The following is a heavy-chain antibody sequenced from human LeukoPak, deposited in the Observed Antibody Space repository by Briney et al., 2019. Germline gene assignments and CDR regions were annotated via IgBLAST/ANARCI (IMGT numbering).Heavy chain of an antibody. D-gene: IGHD6-6*01. Sequence: EASVKVSCKASGYTFTSYDINWVRQATGQGLEWMGWMNPNSGNTGYAQKFQGRVTITRNTSISTAYMELSSLRSEDTAVYYCARDMVKVAARIGFDYWGQGTLVTVSS. CDR2: MNPNSGNT. V-gene: IGHV1-8*03. J-gene: IGHJ4*02. CDR1: GYTFTSYD. CDR3: ARDMVKVAARIGFDY.